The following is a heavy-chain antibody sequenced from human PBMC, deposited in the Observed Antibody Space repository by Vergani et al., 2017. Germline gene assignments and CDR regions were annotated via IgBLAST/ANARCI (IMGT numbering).Heavy chain of an antibody. Sequence: QVQLQASGPGRVKPSQTLSLTCTMSGGSISAGYYFWSWIRQPAGKGLEWLGHIPASGHASHSTSLKTRFSMSVDTSKNQFSLTVTSGTAADTAIYFCARRSGRYYSGGKVHPLRTAFDVWGHGTVVTVSS. CDR3: ARRSGRYYSGGKVHPLRTAFDV. CDR1: GGSISAGYYF. V-gene: IGHV4-61*02. J-gene: IGHJ3*01. CDR2: IPASGHA. D-gene: IGHD2-15*01.